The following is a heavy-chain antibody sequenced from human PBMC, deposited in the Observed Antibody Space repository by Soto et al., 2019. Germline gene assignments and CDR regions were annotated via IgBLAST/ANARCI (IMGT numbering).Heavy chain of an antibody. CDR2: IYYSGST. V-gene: IGHV4-39*01. J-gene: IGHJ4*02. D-gene: IGHD4-17*01. CDR3: ARHDVDGDYVDY. Sequence: QLQLQESGPGLVKPSETLSLTCTVSGGSISSSSYYWGWIRQPPGKGLEWIGSIYYSGSTYYNPSLKSRVTISVDTSKNQFSLKLRSVTAADTAVYYCARHDVDGDYVDYWGQGTLVTVSS. CDR1: GGSISSSSYY.